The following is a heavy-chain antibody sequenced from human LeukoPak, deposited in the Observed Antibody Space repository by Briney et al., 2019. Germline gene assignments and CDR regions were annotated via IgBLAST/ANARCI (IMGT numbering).Heavy chain of an antibody. J-gene: IGHJ5*02. CDR3: ARDGLIVVVPAATQGWFDP. CDR2: IWYDGSNK. D-gene: IGHD2-2*01. Sequence: GGSLSLSCAPSAFTFTSYGMHWARQAPGKGRGWVAYIWYDGSNKYYADSVKGRFTISRDNSKNTRYLQINSLRAEDTAVYYCARDGLIVVVPAATQGWFDPWGQGTLVTVSS. CDR1: AFTFTSYG. V-gene: IGHV3-33*01.